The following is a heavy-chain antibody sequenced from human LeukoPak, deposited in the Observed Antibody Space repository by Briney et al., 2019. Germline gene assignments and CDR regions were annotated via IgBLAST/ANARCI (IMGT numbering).Heavy chain of an antibody. J-gene: IGHJ4*02. V-gene: IGHV7-4-1*02. D-gene: IGHD3-22*01. Sequence: ASVKVSCKASGYTFSSCAINWVRQAPGQGLEYMGWIDTNTGSPTFAQGFTGRYVFSLDTSVSTAYLQISSLKAEDTAVYYCAIHLSDSSGYFSYWGQGALVTVSS. CDR3: AIHLSDSSGYFSY. CDR1: GYTFSSCA. CDR2: IDTNTGSP.